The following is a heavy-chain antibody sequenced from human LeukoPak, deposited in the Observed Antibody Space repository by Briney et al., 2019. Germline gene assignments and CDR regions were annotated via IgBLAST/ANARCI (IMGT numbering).Heavy chain of an antibody. J-gene: IGHJ4*02. CDR1: GFTFTKYW. Sequence: PGGSLRLSCAASGFTFTKYWMTWVRQAPGKGLEWVAVIWYDGSNKYYADSVKGRFTISRDNSKNTLYLQMNSLRAEDTAVYYCTSGVAAAGAFDYWGQGTLVTVSS. CDR2: IWYDGSNK. CDR3: TSGVAAAGAFDY. V-gene: IGHV3-33*08. D-gene: IGHD6-13*01.